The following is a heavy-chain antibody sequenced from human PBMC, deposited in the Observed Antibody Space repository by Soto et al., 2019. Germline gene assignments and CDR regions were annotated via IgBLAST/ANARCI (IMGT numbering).Heavy chain of an antibody. V-gene: IGHV3-30*18. J-gene: IGHJ4*02. Sequence: LRLSCAASGFTFSSYGMHWVRQAPGKGLEWVAVISYDGSNKYYADSVKGRFTISRDNSKNTLYLQMNSLRAEDTAVYYCAKGGDYDILSGLYFDYWGQGTLVTVSS. D-gene: IGHD3-9*01. CDR1: GFTFSSYG. CDR3: AKGGDYDILSGLYFDY. CDR2: ISYDGSNK.